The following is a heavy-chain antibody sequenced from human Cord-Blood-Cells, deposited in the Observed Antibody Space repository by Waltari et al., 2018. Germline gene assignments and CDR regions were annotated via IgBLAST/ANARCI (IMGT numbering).Heavy chain of an antibody. CDR3: ARDRNDAFDI. CDR2: ISSSSSYI. V-gene: IGHV3-21*01. Sequence: EVQLVESGGGLVKPGGSLRLSCAASGFTFSSYRMNRVRQAPGKGLEWVSSISSSSSYIYYADSVKGRFTISRDNAKNSLYLQMNSLRAEDTAVYYCARDRNDAFDIWGQGTMVTVSS. J-gene: IGHJ3*02. CDR1: GFTFSSYR.